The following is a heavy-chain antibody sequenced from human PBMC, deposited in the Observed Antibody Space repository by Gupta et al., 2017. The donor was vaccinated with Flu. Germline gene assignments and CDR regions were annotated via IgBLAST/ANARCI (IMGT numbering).Heavy chain of an antibody. V-gene: IGHV4-39*02. D-gene: IGHD4-4*01. Sequence: WLRQPPGKGLEWIGSIFYSGTSATSGTTYYNPSLKSRVTISVDTSKKNFSLKLTSVTAADTAVYYCARTQSNNWPRVWFDPWGQGTLVTVSS. CDR3: ARTQSNNWPRVWFDP. J-gene: IGHJ5*02. CDR2: IFYSGTSATSGTT.